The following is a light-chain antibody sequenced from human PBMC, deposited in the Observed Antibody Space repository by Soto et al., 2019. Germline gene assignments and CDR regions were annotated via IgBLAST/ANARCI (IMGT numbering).Light chain of an antibody. CDR1: SSDVGGYNY. V-gene: IGLV2-14*01. CDR2: DVS. CDR3: SSYTSSSTLYV. Sequence: QSVLTQPASVSGSPGQSITIPCTGTSSDVGGYNYVSWYQQHPGKAPKLMIYDVSNRPSGVSNRFSGSKSGNTASLTISGLQAEDEADYYCSSYTSSSTLYVFGTGTK. J-gene: IGLJ1*01.